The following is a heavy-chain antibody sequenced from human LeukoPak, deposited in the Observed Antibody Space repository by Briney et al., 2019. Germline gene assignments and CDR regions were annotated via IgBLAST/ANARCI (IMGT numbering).Heavy chain of an antibody. Sequence: ASVKLSCKASGGTFSSYAISWVRQAPGQGLEWMGRIIPIFGTANYAQTFQGRVTITTDKSTSTAYMQMNSLTSEDPAVYYCASTAVRGVIPLEYFQHWGEGNLVTVSS. D-gene: IGHD3-10*01. V-gene: IGHV1-69*05. CDR3: ASTAVRGVIPLEYFQH. CDR2: IIPIFGTA. CDR1: GGTFSSYA. J-gene: IGHJ1*01.